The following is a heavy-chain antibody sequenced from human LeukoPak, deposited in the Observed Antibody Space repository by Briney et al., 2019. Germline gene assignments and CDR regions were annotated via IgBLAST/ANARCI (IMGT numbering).Heavy chain of an antibody. CDR3: ARDYYDSSGSRFPFDY. CDR1: GGSFSGYY. J-gene: IGHJ4*02. V-gene: IGHV4-34*01. Sequence: KPSETLSLTCAVYGGSFSGYYWSWIRQPPGKGLEWIGEINHSGSTNYNPSLKSRVTISVDTSKNQFSLKLSSVTAADTAVYYCARDYYDSSGSRFPFDYWGQGTLVTVSS. D-gene: IGHD3-22*01. CDR2: INHSGST.